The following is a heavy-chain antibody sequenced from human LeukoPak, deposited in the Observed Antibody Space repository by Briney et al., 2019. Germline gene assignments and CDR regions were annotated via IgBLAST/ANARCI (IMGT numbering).Heavy chain of an antibody. D-gene: IGHD2-2*01. CDR3: ARGHLLRQLLWSC. CDR1: GGSFSGYY. J-gene: IGHJ4*02. CDR2: INHSGST. Sequence: SETLSLTCAVYGGSFSGYYWSWIRQPPGKGLEWIGEINHSGSTNYNPSLKSRVTISVDTSKNQFSLKLSSVTAADTAVYYCARGHLLRQLLWSCWGQGTLVTVSS. V-gene: IGHV4-34*01.